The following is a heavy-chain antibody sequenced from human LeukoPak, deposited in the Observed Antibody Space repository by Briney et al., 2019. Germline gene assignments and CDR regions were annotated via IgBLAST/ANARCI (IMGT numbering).Heavy chain of an antibody. CDR1: GGTFSSYA. Sequence: SVKVSCKASGGTFSSYAISWVRQAPGQGLEWMGGIIPIFGTANYAQKFQGRVTITADESTSTAYMELSSLRSEDTAVYYCADSAKIGYCSSTGCYGAFDIWGQGTMVTVSS. CDR2: IIPIFGTA. D-gene: IGHD2-2*01. J-gene: IGHJ3*02. CDR3: ADSAKIGYCSSTGCYGAFDI. V-gene: IGHV1-69*13.